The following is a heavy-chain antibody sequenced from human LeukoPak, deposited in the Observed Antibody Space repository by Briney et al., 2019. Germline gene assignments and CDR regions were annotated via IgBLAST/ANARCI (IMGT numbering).Heavy chain of an antibody. J-gene: IGHJ3*02. CDR1: GYTFTDYY. Sequence: ASVKVSCKASGYTFTDYYMHWVRQAPGQGLEWMGWMNPNSGGTNYAHKFQGRVTMTRDTSISTAYMELSRLRSDDTAVYYCAIVYSSSSGSVYAFDIWGQGTMVTVSS. V-gene: IGHV1-2*07. CDR3: AIVYSSSSGSVYAFDI. CDR2: MNPNSGGT. D-gene: IGHD6-6*01.